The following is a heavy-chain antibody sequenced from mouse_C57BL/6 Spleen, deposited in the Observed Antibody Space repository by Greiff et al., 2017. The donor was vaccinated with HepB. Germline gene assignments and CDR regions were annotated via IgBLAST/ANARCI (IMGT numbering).Heavy chain of an antibody. Sequence: QVQLQQPGAELVKPGASVKLSCKASGYTFTSYWMHWVKQRPGQGLEWIGMIHPNSGSTNYNEKFKSKATLTVDKSSSTAYMQLSSLTSEDSAVYYCARCDYGSSSYWYFDVWGTGTTVTVSS. CDR1: GYTFTSYW. J-gene: IGHJ1*03. CDR3: ARCDYGSSSYWYFDV. V-gene: IGHV1-64*01. CDR2: IHPNSGST. D-gene: IGHD1-1*01.